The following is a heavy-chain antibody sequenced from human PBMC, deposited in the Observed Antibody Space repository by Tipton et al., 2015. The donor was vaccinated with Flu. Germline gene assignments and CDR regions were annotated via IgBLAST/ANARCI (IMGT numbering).Heavy chain of an antibody. V-gene: IGHV4-59*01. CDR2: IYYSGST. D-gene: IGHD5-12*01. Sequence: TLFLTCTVSGGSISSYYWSWIRQPPGKGLEWIGYIYYSGSTNYNPSLKSRVTISVNTSKNQFSLKLSSVTAADTAVYYCASPRGYDGAFDIWGQGTMVTVSS. J-gene: IGHJ3*02. CDR3: ASPRGYDGAFDI. CDR1: GGSISSYY.